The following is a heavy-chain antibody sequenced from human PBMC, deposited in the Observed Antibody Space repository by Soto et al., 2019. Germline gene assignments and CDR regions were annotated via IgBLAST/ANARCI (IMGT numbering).Heavy chain of an antibody. CDR3: ARNQDRGNFNWFDP. CDR2: IYYSGST. CDR1: GGSISSGGYY. Sequence: SETLSLTCTVSGGSISSGGYYWSWIRQHPGKGLEWIGYIYYSGSTYYNPSLKSRVTISVDTSKNQFPLKLSSVTAADTAVYYCARNQDRGNFNWFDPWGQGTLVTVSS. V-gene: IGHV4-31*03. J-gene: IGHJ5*02.